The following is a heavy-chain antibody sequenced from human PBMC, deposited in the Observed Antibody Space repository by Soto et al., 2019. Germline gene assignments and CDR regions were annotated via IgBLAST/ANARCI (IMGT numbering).Heavy chain of an antibody. CDR2: IYYSGST. Sequence: SETLSLTCTVSGGSITSYYWSWIPQPPGKGLEWIGYIYYSGSTNYNPSLKSRVTISVDTSKNQFSLKLSSVTAADTAVYYCARINRAPNYYYYGMDVWGQGTTVT. CDR3: ARINRAPNYYYYGMDV. CDR1: GGSITSYY. J-gene: IGHJ6*02. V-gene: IGHV4-59*01.